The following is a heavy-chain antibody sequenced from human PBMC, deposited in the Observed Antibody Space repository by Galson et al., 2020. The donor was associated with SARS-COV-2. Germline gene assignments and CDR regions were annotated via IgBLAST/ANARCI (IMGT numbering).Heavy chain of an antibody. J-gene: IGHJ4*02. CDR1: GVSISSYY. V-gene: IGHV4-59*01. CDR2: IYYSGST. Sequence: SQTLSLPCTVSGVSISSYYWSWIRQPPGKGLEWIGYIYYSGSTNYNPSLKSRVTIPVDTSKNQFSLKLSSVTAADTAVYYCARESYDSSGYYLAYFDYWGQGTLVTVSS. D-gene: IGHD3-22*01. CDR3: ARESYDSSGYYLAYFDY.